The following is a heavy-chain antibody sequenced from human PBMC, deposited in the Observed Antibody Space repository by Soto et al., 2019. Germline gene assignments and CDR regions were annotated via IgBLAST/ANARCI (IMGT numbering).Heavy chain of an antibody. Sequence: PGGSLRLSCAASGFTFSNAWMSRVRQAPGKGLEWVGRIKSKTDGGTTDYAAPVKGRFTISRDDSKNTLYLQMNSLKTEDTAVYYCTTDPITIFGVVRPHWGQGTLVTVSS. V-gene: IGHV3-15*01. D-gene: IGHD3-3*01. CDR1: GFTFSNAW. J-gene: IGHJ4*02. CDR3: TTDPITIFGVVRPH. CDR2: IKSKTDGGTT.